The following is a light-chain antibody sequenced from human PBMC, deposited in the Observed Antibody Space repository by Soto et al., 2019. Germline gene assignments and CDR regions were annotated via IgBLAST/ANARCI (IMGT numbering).Light chain of an antibody. V-gene: IGKV3-20*01. CDR1: PSVSSRY. J-gene: IGKJ3*01. Sequence: EIVLTQSPGTLSLSPGERATLSCRASPSVSSRYLAWYQQTPGRAPRLLIYGASSRATGIPDRFSGSGPGTDFTLTISRLEPEDFAVYYCHHYDNSPPFTFGPGTKVDIK. CDR2: GAS. CDR3: HHYDNSPPFT.